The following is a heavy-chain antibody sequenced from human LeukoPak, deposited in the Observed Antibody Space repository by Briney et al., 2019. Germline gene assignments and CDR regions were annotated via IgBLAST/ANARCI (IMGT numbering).Heavy chain of an antibody. Sequence: PGGSLRLSCTGSGFTFSSYTLHWVRQAPGKGLEYVSAISSNGGSTYYANSVKGRFTISRDNSKNTLYLQMGSLRAEDMAVYYCARGSRIAVASFDYWGQGTLVTVSS. J-gene: IGHJ4*02. CDR2: ISSNGGST. CDR1: GFTFSSYT. CDR3: ARGSRIAVASFDY. D-gene: IGHD6-19*01. V-gene: IGHV3-64*01.